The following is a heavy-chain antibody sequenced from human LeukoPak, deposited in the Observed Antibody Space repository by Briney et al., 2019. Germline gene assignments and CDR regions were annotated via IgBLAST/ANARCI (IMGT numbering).Heavy chain of an antibody. CDR1: GFTFSNYD. J-gene: IGHJ6*02. Sequence: PGGSLRLSCAASGFTFSNYDMNWVRQAPGKGLEWVSYISSSSSIIYYADSVKGRFTISRDNAKNSLYLQMSSLRDEDSAVYYCARDRGYCSGGTCFGYGMDVWGQGATVTVSS. CDR3: ARDRGYCSGGTCFGYGMDV. D-gene: IGHD2-15*01. V-gene: IGHV3-48*02. CDR2: ISSSSSII.